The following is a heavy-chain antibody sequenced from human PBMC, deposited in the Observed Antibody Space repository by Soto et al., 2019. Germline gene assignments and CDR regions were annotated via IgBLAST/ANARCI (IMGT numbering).Heavy chain of an antibody. V-gene: IGHV3-30-3*01. CDR1: GFTFNYYP. J-gene: IGHJ6*02. Sequence: QMQLVESGGGVVQPGGSLRLSCAASGFTFNYYPMHWVRQAPGKGLEWVAVVSFDGSNKYYADSVKGRFTISKDNSKHTLYLQMNSRRREDTAVYYCARLPGALVAVLYISPLDGREARSDVDVGGQGTTVTVSS. CDR2: VSFDGSNK. CDR3: ARLPGALVAVLYISPLDGREARSDVDV. D-gene: IGHD6-19*01.